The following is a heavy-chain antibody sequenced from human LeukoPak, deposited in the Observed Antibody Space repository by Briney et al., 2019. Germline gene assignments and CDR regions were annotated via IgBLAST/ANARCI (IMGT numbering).Heavy chain of an antibody. J-gene: IGHJ4*02. Sequence: PSETLSLTCAVYGGSFSDYYWTWLRQSPGKGLEWIGEIDTSGSTNYNPSLKSRVTISEDTSKRQFSLKLSFVTAADTAVYYCARDVDSSGYYDYWGQGTLVTVSS. V-gene: IGHV4-34*01. CDR3: ARDVDSSGYYDY. CDR2: IDTSGST. CDR1: GGSFSDYY. D-gene: IGHD3-22*01.